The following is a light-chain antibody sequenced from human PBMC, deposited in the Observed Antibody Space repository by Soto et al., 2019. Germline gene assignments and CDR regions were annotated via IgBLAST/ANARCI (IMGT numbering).Light chain of an antibody. CDR1: QNVNTY. CDR3: QQRSNWPRT. CDR2: DAT. Sequence: EILLTQSPATLSLSPGERATLSCRASQNVNTYLAWYQQKPGQAPRLLIYDATNRATGIPARFSGSGSGTDFTLTISSLEPEDFAVYYCQQRSNWPRTFGQGTKVDIK. J-gene: IGKJ1*01. V-gene: IGKV3-11*01.